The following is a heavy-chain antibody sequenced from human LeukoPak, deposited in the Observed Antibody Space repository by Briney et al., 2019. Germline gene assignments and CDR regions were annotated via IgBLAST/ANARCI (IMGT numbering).Heavy chain of an antibody. Sequence: GGSLRLSCAASGFTFSSYAMNWVRQAPGKGLEWVSDISGSGGSTYYADSVKGRFTISRDNSKNTVYLQMNSLRAEDTAVYDCARGMSFSGLTPQDYWGQGTLVTVSS. V-gene: IGHV3-23*01. D-gene: IGHD1-26*01. CDR1: GFTFSSYA. CDR2: ISGSGGST. CDR3: ARGMSFSGLTPQDY. J-gene: IGHJ4*02.